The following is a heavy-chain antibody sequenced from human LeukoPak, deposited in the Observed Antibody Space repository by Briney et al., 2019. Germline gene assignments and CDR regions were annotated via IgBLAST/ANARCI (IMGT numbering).Heavy chain of an antibody. J-gene: IGHJ3*02. CDR3: AREGLENDAFDI. V-gene: IGHV3-33*01. CDR2: IWYDGSNK. Sequence: GGSLRLSCAASKFTFSSYGMHWVRQAPGKGLEWVAVIWYDGSNKYYADSVKGRFTISRDNSKNTLYLQMNSLRAEDTAVYYCAREGLENDAFDIWGQGTMVTVSS. CDR1: KFTFSSYG.